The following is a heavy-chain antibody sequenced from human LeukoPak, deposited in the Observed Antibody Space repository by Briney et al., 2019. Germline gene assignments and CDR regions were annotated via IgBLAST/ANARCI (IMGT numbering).Heavy chain of an antibody. J-gene: IGHJ3*02. D-gene: IGHD6-13*01. CDR1: GYSISSGYY. CDR2: IYHSGST. V-gene: IGHV4-38-2*02. Sequence: PSETLSLTCTVSGYSISSGYYWGWIRQPPGKGLEWIGSIYHSGSTYYNPSLKSRVTISVDKSKNQFSLKLSSVTAADTAVYYCAREGIAAAGGWAFDIWGQGTMVTVSS. CDR3: AREGIAAAGGWAFDI.